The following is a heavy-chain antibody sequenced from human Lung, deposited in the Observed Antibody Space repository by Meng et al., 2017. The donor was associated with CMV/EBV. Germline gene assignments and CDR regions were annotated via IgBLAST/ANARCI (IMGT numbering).Heavy chain of an antibody. V-gene: IGHV4-4*07. Sequence: LQESAPILVNPPETLSLTFIASSDSITNYFWGWVRQPAGKGLEWIGRLYPDGSTDYNPSLSSRLTLSLDTSKIRFSLKLRSVTAADTAIYYCARTPVRFCNTHMCYAFDYWGQGALVTAPQ. J-gene: IGHJ4*02. CDR1: SDSITNYF. D-gene: IGHD2-2*01. CDR3: ARTPVRFCNTHMCYAFDY. CDR2: LYPDGST.